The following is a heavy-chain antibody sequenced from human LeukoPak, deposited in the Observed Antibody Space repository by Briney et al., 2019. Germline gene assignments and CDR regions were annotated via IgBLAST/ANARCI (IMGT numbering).Heavy chain of an antibody. V-gene: IGHV3-23*01. D-gene: IGHD1-26*01. CDR2: ISGGGGNT. CDR1: KFAFSSYA. CDR3: GKNRYSGSLSPLDI. Sequence: GGSLRLSCAASKFAFSSYAMSWVRQAPGKGLEWVSAISGGGGNTYYADSVKGRFTISRDNSKNTLYLQMNSLRAEDTAVYYCGKNRYSGSLSPLDIWGQGTMVTVSS. J-gene: IGHJ3*02.